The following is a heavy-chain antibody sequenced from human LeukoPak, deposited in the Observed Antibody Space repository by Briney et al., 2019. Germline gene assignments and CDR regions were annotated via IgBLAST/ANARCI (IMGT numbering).Heavy chain of an antibody. D-gene: IGHD2-2*01. CDR1: GGSFSDYY. Sequence: SETLSLTCAVYGGSFSDYYWSWIRQPPGKGLEWIGEINHSGSTNYNPSLKSRVTISVDTSKNQFSLKLSSVTAADTAVYYCARADCSSTSCYAGGWFDPWGQGTLVTVSS. V-gene: IGHV4-34*01. J-gene: IGHJ5*02. CDR3: ARADCSSTSCYAGGWFDP. CDR2: INHSGST.